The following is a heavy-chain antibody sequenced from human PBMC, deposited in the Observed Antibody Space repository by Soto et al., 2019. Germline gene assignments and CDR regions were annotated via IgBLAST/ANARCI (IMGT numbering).Heavy chain of an antibody. V-gene: IGHV1-3*01. D-gene: IGHD3-3*01. CDR3: ARGPAGITIFGVAQNWFEP. CDR2: INAGNGNT. J-gene: IGHJ5*02. Sequence: ASVKVSCKASGYTFTSYAMHWVRQAPGQRLEWMGWINAGNGNTKYSQKFQGRVTITRDTSASTAYMELSRLRSEDTAVYYCARGPAGITIFGVAQNWFEPWGEGTLVTVS. CDR1: GYTFTSYA.